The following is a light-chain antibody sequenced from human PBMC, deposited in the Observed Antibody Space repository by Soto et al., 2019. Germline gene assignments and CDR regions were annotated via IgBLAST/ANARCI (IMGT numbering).Light chain of an antibody. J-gene: IGLJ1*01. V-gene: IGLV2-14*01. CDR3: TSYTGSGTYV. Sequence: QSALTQPASVSGSPGQSSTISCTGTSSDVGGYTYVSWYQQHPGNAPKLLIYEGSDRPSGVSFRFSGSKSGNTASLTISGLQAEDEADYYCTSYTGSGTYVFGTGTKVTVL. CDR2: EGS. CDR1: SSDVGGYTY.